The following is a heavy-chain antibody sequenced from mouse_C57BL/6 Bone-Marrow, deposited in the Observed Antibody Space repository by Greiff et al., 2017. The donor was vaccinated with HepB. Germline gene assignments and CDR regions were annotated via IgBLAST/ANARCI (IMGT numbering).Heavy chain of an antibody. CDR3: ARSDYSNSYAMDY. CDR2: ISYSGST. D-gene: IGHD2-5*01. V-gene: IGHV3-8*01. J-gene: IGHJ4*01. CDR1: GYSITSDY. Sequence: DVQLVESGPGLAKPSQTLSLTCSVTGYSITSDYWNWIRKFPGNKLEYMGYISYSGSTYYNPSLKSRISITRDTSKNQYYLQLNSVTTEDTATYYCARSDYSNSYAMDYWGQGTSVTVSS.